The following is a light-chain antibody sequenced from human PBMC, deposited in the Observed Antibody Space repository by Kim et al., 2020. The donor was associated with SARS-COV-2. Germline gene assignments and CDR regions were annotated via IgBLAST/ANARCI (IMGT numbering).Light chain of an antibody. V-gene: IGLV2-14*03. CDR1: SSDFGGYDY. J-gene: IGLJ2*01. CDR3: TSYTNSDTLV. Sequence: GQSITISCTGTSSDFGGYDYVSWYQQHPGKVPKLMIYDVSERPSGVSNRFSGSKSGNTASLTISGLQAEDEADYYCTSYTNSDTLVFGGGTQLTVL. CDR2: DVS.